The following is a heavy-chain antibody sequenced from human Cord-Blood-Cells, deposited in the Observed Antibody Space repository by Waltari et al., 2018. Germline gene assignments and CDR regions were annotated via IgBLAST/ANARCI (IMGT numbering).Heavy chain of an antibody. Sequence: QVQLVQSGAAVQKPGSSVKVSCKPSGGTFSSYALRWVRQAPGQGLEWMGGIIPIFGTANDAEKFQGRVTITADKSTSTAYMELSSLRSEDTAVYYCVLGYCSSTSCYAFDYWGQGTLVTVSS. D-gene: IGHD2-2*01. CDR1: GGTFSSYA. J-gene: IGHJ4*02. CDR3: VLGYCSSTSCYAFDY. CDR2: IIPIFGTA. V-gene: IGHV1-69*06.